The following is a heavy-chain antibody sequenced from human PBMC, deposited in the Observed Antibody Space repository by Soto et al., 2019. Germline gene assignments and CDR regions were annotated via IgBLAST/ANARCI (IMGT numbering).Heavy chain of an antibody. Sequence: GESMKIYCNGSGYSFTSYWIGWVRQMPGKGLEWMGILYLGDSATRYSPSFQGQVTISADKSISTAYLQWSSLKASDTAMYYCARHYCSSTSCYPVYYYYYGMDVWGQGTTVTVSS. J-gene: IGHJ6*02. V-gene: IGHV5-51*01. D-gene: IGHD2-2*01. CDR1: GYSFTSYW. CDR2: LYLGDSAT. CDR3: ARHYCSSTSCYPVYYYYYGMDV.